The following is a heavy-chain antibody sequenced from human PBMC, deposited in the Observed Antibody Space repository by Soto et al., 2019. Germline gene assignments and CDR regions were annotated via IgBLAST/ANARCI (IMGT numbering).Heavy chain of an antibody. D-gene: IGHD6-19*01. Sequence: QVQLVQSGAEVQKPGSSVKVSCKASGGTFSSYAISWVRQAPGQGLEWMGGIIPIFGTANYAQKFQGRVTITTDTSASTAYMELSSLRSEDTAVYYCARDGAVAGDSNFDYWGQGTLVTVSS. V-gene: IGHV1-69*06. CDR3: ARDGAVAGDSNFDY. J-gene: IGHJ4*02. CDR1: GGTFSSYA. CDR2: IIPIFGTA.